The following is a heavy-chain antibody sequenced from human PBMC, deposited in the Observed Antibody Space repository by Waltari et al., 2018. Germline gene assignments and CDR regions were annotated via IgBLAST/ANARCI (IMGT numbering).Heavy chain of an antibody. CDR2: IYHSGST. D-gene: IGHD3-10*01. CDR1: GYSISSGYY. CDR3: ARALSGGDRPSWFDP. V-gene: IGHV4-38-2*02. Sequence: QVQLQESGPGLVKPSETLSLTCIVSGYSISSGYYWGWIRQPPGKGLEWIGSIYHSGSTYYSPSLKSRVTISVDTSKNQFSLKLSSVTAADTAVYYCARALSGGDRPSWFDPWGQGTLVTVSS. J-gene: IGHJ5*02.